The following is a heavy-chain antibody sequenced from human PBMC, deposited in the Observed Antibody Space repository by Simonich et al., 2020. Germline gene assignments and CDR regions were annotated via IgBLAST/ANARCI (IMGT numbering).Heavy chain of an antibody. CDR1: GGSFSGYY. J-gene: IGHJ1*01. V-gene: IGHV4-34*01. Sequence: QVQLQQWGAGLLKPSETLSLTCAVYGGSFSGYYWSRIRQPPGKVLEWIGEIKHSESTNYNPARKSRSTISVDTSKNQFSLKLSSVTAADTAVYYCARGLRVAAAGTAFQHWGQGTLVTVSS. CDR2: IKHSEST. CDR3: ARGLRVAAAGTAFQH. D-gene: IGHD6-13*01.